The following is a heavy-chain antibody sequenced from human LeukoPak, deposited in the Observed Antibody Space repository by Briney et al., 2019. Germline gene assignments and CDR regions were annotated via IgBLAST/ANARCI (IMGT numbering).Heavy chain of an antibody. Sequence: SETLSLTCAVYGGSFSGYYWSWIRQPPEKGLEWIGEVFDGKTTNYNPSLKSRVTISAVTSSNQFSLNLKSVTAADTAVYYCASGAWATRLHSWAQGTLVIVSS. CDR3: ASGAWATRLHS. CDR2: VFDGKTT. CDR1: GGSFSGYY. D-gene: IGHD5-24*01. V-gene: IGHV4-34*12. J-gene: IGHJ4*02.